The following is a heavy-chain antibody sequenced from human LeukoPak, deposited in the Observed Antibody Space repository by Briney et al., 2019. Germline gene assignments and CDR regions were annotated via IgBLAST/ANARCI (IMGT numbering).Heavy chain of an antibody. V-gene: IGHV3-30*02. Sequence: GGSLRLSCAASGFTFSSYGMHWVRQAPGKGLEWVAFIRYDGSNKYYADSVKGRFTISRDNSKNTLYLQMNSLRAEDTAVYYCAKDLYYGSGSLDYWGQGTLVTVSS. CDR2: IRYDGSNK. CDR1: GFTFSSYG. CDR3: AKDLYYGSGSLDY. D-gene: IGHD3-10*01. J-gene: IGHJ4*02.